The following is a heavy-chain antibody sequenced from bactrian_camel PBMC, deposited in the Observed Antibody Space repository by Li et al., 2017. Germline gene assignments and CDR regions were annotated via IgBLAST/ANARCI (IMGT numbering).Heavy chain of an antibody. CDR3: ATPEIDYCSGGNCYGLFGH. V-gene: IGHV3S31*01. J-gene: IGHJ6*01. CDR2: ISGGGDNT. Sequence: VQLVESGGGSVKAGGSLRLSCAASGFTFSNYAMSWVRQAPGKGLEWVSTISGGGDNTYYADSVKGRFTISRDNAKNTLYQQLNSLKTEDTAMYYCATPEIDYCSGGNCYGLFGHWGQGTQVTVS. CDR1: GFTFSNYA. D-gene: IGHD2*01.